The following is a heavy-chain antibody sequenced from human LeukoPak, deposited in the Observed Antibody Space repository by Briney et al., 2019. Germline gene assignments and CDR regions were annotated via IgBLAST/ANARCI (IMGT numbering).Heavy chain of an antibody. Sequence: PGGSLRLSCAASGFTFSSYGMHWVRQAPGKGLEWVAFIRYDGSNKYHADSVKGRFTISRDNSKNTLYLQMNSLRAEDTAVYYCAKDSNYGSGSYRYYYYGMDVWGQGTTVTVSS. CDR1: GFTFSSYG. J-gene: IGHJ6*02. V-gene: IGHV3-30*02. CDR2: IRYDGSNK. D-gene: IGHD3-10*01. CDR3: AKDSNYGSGSYRYYYYGMDV.